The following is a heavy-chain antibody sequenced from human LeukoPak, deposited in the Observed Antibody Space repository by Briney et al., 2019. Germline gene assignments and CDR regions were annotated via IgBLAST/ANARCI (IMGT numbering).Heavy chain of an antibody. CDR1: GYTFSSYA. J-gene: IGHJ4*02. V-gene: IGHV1-3*01. CDR2: INAGVGNT. D-gene: IGHD3-10*01. Sequence: ASVKVSCKASGYTFSSYAIHWVRQAPGQGLEWMGWINAGVGNTKYSEKFQDRVTVTRDTPATTAHVELSSLRAEDTAVYYCARAGRPMIGGVTPLEHFDSWGQGTLVTVSS. CDR3: ARAGRPMIGGVTPLEHFDS.